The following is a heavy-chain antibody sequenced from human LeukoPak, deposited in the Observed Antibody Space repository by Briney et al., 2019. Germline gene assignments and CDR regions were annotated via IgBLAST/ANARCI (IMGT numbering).Heavy chain of an antibody. CDR3: AKRSSLNYFDS. CDR2: ISAGGGT. J-gene: IGHJ4*02. D-gene: IGHD3-16*01. CDR1: GFTFSSNA. Sequence: GGSLRLSCAASGFTFSSNAMSWVRQAPGNGLEWVSAISAGGGTYYADTVKGRFTISRDNSKNTLYLQMSSLRAEDTAVYYCAKRSSLNYFDSWGQGTLVTVSS. V-gene: IGHV3-23*01.